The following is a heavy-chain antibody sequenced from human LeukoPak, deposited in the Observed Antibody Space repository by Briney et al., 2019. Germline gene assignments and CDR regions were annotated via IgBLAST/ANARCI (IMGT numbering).Heavy chain of an antibody. CDR3: ARDPQYSSGWYSSDY. CDR2: INPSGGST. CDR1: GYTFASYY. Sequence: ASVKVSCKASGYTFASYYMHWVRQAPGQGLEWMGTINPSGGSTSYAQKFQGRVTMTRDTSTSTVYMELSSLRSEDTAVYYCARDPQYSSGWYSSDYWGQGTLVTVSS. V-gene: IGHV1-46*03. J-gene: IGHJ4*02. D-gene: IGHD6-19*01.